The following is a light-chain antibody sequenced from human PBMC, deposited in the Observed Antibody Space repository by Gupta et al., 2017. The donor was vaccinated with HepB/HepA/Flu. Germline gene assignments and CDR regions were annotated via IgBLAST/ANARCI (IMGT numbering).Light chain of an antibody. CDR3: CSYVIRDALA. Sequence: QSTLTQPPSVSGPPGQSVTISCTGTSHDVGGSNYLSWYQQHPGKAPRLLIYDVDKRPSGVPDRFVGSKSGNTASLTISGLQTAEEADYYCCSYVIRDALAFGGGTKVTVL. CDR2: DVD. V-gene: IGLV2-11*01. J-gene: IGLJ2*01. CDR1: SHDVGGSNY.